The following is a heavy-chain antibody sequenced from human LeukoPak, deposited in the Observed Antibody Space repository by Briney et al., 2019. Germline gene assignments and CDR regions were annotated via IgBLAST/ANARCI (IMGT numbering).Heavy chain of an antibody. CDR3: ARVLSHDSSGFDF. V-gene: IGHV3-23*01. J-gene: IGHJ4*02. CDR2: ISGDGGGT. CDR1: GFTFSNSA. D-gene: IGHD3-22*01. Sequence: GGSLRLSCAASGFTFSNSAMSWVRQAPGKGLEWVSAISGDGGGTYYADSVKGRFTISRDNSKNTLYLQMNSLRAEDTAVYYCARVLSHDSSGFDFWGQGTLVTVSS.